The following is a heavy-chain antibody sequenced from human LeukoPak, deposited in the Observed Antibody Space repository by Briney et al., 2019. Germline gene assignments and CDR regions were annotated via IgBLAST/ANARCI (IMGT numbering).Heavy chain of an antibody. CDR3: TTTYYYDSSGYYYVDYFDY. V-gene: IGHV3-15*01. J-gene: IGHJ4*02. CDR2: IKSKTDGGTT. Sequence: GGSLRLSCAASGFTFSNAWMSWVRQAPGEGVEWVGRIKSKTDGGTTDYAAPVKGRFTISRDASKNTLYLQMNSLKTEDTAVYYCTTTYYYDSSGYYYVDYFDYWGQGTLVTVSS. D-gene: IGHD3-22*01. CDR1: GFTFSNAW.